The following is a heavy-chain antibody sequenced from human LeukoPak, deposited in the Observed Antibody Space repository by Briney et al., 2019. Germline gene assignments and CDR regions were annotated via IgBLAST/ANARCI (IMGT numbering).Heavy chain of an antibody. J-gene: IGHJ6*02. CDR1: GYTFTSYY. CDR2: INPSGGST. Sequence: ASVKVSCKASGYTFTSYYVHWVRQAPGQGLEWMGIINPSGGSTSYAQKFQGRVTMTRDTSTSTVYVELSSLRSEDTAVYYCARFPRAPDTAMAGAGMDVWGQGTTVTVSS. D-gene: IGHD5-18*01. V-gene: IGHV1-46*01. CDR3: ARFPRAPDTAMAGAGMDV.